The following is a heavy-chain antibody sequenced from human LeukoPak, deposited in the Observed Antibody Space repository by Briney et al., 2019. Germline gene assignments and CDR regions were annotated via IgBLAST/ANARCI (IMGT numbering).Heavy chain of an antibody. V-gene: IGHV4-34*11. CDR2: IYSSGST. CDR1: GGSFSGYY. Sequence: SETLSLTCAVYGGSFSGYYWSWIRQPPGKGLEWIGYIYSSGSTNYNPSLKSRATISVDTSKNQFSLKLRSVTAADTAIYYCAQSGNIEYYFDYWGRGTLVTVSS. CDR3: AQSGNIEYYFDY. J-gene: IGHJ4*02. D-gene: IGHD2/OR15-2a*01.